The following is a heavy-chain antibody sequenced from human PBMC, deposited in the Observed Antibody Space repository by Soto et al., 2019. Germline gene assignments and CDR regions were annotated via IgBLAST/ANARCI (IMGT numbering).Heavy chain of an antibody. J-gene: IGHJ6*02. CDR2: ISSIGST. D-gene: IGHD3-9*01. CDR3: ARGLVIRPYYYHGMDV. V-gene: IGHV4-30-4*01. Sequence: QVQLQESGPGLVKPSQTLSLTCTVSGGSISSGDYFWSWIRQSPGKGLEWIVYISSIGSTYYNPSLNSRVSVSRDTSKHQFSLKLSSVTTTDTAVYYCARGLVIRPYYYHGMDVWGQGTTVTVSS. CDR1: GGSISSGDYF.